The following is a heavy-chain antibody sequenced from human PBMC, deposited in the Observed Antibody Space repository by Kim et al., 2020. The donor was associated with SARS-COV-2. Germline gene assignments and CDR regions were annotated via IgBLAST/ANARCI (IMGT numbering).Heavy chain of an antibody. Sequence: YADSVKCRFTISRDNSKNTLYLQMNSLRAEDTAVYYCAKTGTPYYYGMDVWGQGTTVTVSS. CDR3: AKTGTPYYYGMDV. J-gene: IGHJ6*02. V-gene: IGHV3-23*01. D-gene: IGHD1-1*01.